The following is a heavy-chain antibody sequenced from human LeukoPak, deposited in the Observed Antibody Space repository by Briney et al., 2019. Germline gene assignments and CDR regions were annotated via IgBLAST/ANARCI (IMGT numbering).Heavy chain of an antibody. Sequence: PGGSLRLSCAASGFTVRSNYMSWVRQAPGKGLEWVSVIYAGGGTKYADSVKGRFTISRDTSKNTLHLQMNSLRAEDTAVYYCARDLRSSAGGRWFDPWGQGTLVTVSS. J-gene: IGHJ5*02. CDR2: IYAGGGT. V-gene: IGHV3-66*01. D-gene: IGHD3-22*01. CDR1: GFTVRSNY. CDR3: ARDLRSSAGGRWFDP.